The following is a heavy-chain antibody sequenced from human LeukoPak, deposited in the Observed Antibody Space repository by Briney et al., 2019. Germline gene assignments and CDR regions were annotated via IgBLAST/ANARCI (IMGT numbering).Heavy chain of an antibody. CDR2: MYSGGNT. CDR1: GFNVSSNY. Sequence: GGSLRLSCAASGFNVSSNYMSWVRQAPGKGLEWVSVMYSGGNTYYADSVKGRFTVSRDTSKNTLSVLMNSLRADDTAIYYCATSLKQLGRGQTYYYDSSCYYYWGQGTLVAVSS. J-gene: IGHJ4*02. CDR3: ATSLKQLGRGQTYYYDSSCYYY. D-gene: IGHD3-22*01. V-gene: IGHV3-53*01.